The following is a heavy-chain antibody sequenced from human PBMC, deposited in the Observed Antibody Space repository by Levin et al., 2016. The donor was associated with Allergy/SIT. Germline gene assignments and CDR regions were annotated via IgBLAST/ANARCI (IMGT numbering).Heavy chain of an antibody. CDR3: ARGQGSSIAAQMLFDI. V-gene: IGHV4-34*01. Sequence: SETLSLTCAVYGGSFSGYYWSWIRQPPGKGLEWIGEINHSGSTNYNPSLKSRVTISVDTSKNQFSLKLSSVTAADTAVYYCARGQGSSIAAQMLFDIWGQGTMVTVSS. D-gene: IGHD6-6*01. J-gene: IGHJ3*02. CDR1: GGSFSGYY. CDR2: INHSGST.